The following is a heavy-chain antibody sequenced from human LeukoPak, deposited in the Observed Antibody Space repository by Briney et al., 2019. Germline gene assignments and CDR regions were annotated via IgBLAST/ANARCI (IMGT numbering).Heavy chain of an antibody. J-gene: IGHJ4*02. CDR1: GYTFTSYG. CDR2: ISAYNGNT. V-gene: IGHV1-18*01. D-gene: IGHD3-3*01. CDR3: ASTSSDFWSGYLYYFDY. Sequence: ASVKVSCKASGYTFTSYGISWVRQAPGQGLEWMGWISAYNGNTNYAQKFQGRVTITADESTSTAYMELSSLRSEDTAVYYCASTSSDFWSGYLYYFDYWGQGTLVTVSS.